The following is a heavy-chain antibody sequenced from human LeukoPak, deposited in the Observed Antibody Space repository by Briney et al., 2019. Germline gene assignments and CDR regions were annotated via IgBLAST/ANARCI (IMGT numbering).Heavy chain of an antibody. CDR2: ISDSGGST. V-gene: IGHV3-23*01. Sequence: GGSLGLSCAASGFTFSTYGMSWVRQAPGKGLEWVSVISDSGGSTNYADSVKGRFTISRDNSKNTLYLQMNSLRAEDTAVYYCATRDNKHLHYFDHWGQGTLVTVSS. CDR3: ATRDNKHLHYFDH. J-gene: IGHJ4*02. D-gene: IGHD1-1*01. CDR1: GFTFSTYG.